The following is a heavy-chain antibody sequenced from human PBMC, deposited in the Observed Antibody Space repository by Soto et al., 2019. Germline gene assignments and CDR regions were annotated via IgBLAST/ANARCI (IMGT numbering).Heavy chain of an antibody. J-gene: IGHJ5*02. V-gene: IGHV4-30-4*01. Sequence: SETLSLSCTVSGGSINSGDYYWSWVRQPPGKAMEWVGYIYYSGSTIYNPSLESRVTLSIDTSENQFSLKLSSVTAADTAVYYCDRYVSGYGVGWFDTWVEGTLVAV. CDR2: IYYSGST. CDR1: GGSINSGDYY. CDR3: DRYVSGYGVGWFDT. D-gene: IGHD5-12*01.